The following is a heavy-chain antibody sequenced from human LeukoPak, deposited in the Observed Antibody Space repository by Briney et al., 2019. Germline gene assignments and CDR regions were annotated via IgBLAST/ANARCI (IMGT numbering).Heavy chain of an antibody. Sequence: SETLSLTCAVYGGSFSGYYWSWIRQHPGKGLEWIGYIYYSGSTYYNPSLKSRVTISVDTSKNQFSLKLSSVTAADTAVYYCARDSGYYDSSGYWGSALAFDIWGQGTMVTVSS. V-gene: IGHV4-31*11. CDR3: ARDSGYYDSSGYWGSALAFDI. J-gene: IGHJ3*02. CDR1: GGSFSGYY. CDR2: IYYSGST. D-gene: IGHD3-22*01.